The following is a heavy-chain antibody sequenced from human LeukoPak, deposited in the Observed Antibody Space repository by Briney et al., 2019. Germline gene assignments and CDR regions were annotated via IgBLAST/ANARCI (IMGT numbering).Heavy chain of an antibody. CDR2: ISYDGSNQ. Sequence: GGSLRLSYAASGFTFSSYGMHWVRQAPGKGLEWVAVISYDGSNQYYADSVKGRFTISRDNSKNTLYLQMNSLRAEDTAVYYCAKSHSSGWYYFDYWGQGTLVTVSS. D-gene: IGHD6-19*01. J-gene: IGHJ4*02. V-gene: IGHV3-30*18. CDR3: AKSHSSGWYYFDY. CDR1: GFTFSSYG.